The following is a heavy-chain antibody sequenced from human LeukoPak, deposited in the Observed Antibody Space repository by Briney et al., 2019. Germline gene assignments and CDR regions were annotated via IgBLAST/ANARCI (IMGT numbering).Heavy chain of an antibody. CDR1: GYTFTSYY. D-gene: IGHD3-22*01. J-gene: IGHJ4*02. CDR2: INPSGGST. V-gene: IGHV1-46*01. Sequence: ASVKVSCTASGYTFTSYYMHWVRQAPGQGLEWMGIINPSGGSTSYAQKFQGRVTMTRDTSTSTVYMELSSLRSEDPAVYYCATPRHYYDSSGYPQNWGQGTLVTVSS. CDR3: ATPRHYYDSSGYPQN.